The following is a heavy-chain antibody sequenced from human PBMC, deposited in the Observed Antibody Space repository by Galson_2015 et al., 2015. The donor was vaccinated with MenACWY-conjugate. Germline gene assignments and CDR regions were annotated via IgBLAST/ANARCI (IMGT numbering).Heavy chain of an antibody. D-gene: IGHD2-21*02. CDR1: GFTFSSYS. V-gene: IGHV3-48*04. J-gene: IGHJ3*02. CDR3: AREGIVVVTAIDAFDI. Sequence: SLRLSCAASGFTFSSYSMNWVRQAPGKGPEWVSYISSSSSTIYYADSVKGRFTISRDNAKNSLYLQMNSLRAEDTAVYYCAREGIVVVTAIDAFDIWGQGTMVTVSS. CDR2: ISSSSSTI.